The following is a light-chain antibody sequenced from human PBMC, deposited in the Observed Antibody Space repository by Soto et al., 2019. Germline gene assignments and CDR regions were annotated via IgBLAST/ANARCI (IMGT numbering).Light chain of an antibody. CDR2: GVS. J-gene: IGKJ4*01. CDR1: LSVSNSY. CDR3: QQYGSSPLT. V-gene: IGKV3-20*01. Sequence: EIVLTQSPGTLSLSPGERATLSCRASLSVSNSYLAWYQQKPGQAPRLLIYGVSSRATGIPDRFSGSGSATDFTLTISRLEPEDFEVYYCQQYGSSPLTFGRGTKVEI.